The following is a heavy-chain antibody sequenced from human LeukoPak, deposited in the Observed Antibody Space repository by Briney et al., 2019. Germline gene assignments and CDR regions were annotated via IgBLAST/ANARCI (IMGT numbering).Heavy chain of an antibody. D-gene: IGHD2-8*01. CDR2: IKQDGSEK. Sequence: PGGSLRLSCAASGFTFSSYWMSWVGQAPGKGLEWVANIKQDGSEKNYVDSVKGRFTISRDNSKNTLYLQMNSLRAEDTAVYYCARDLSVLDPAYYIDYWGQGTLVTVSS. CDR1: GFTFSSYW. J-gene: IGHJ4*02. CDR3: ARDLSVLDPAYYIDY. V-gene: IGHV3-7*01.